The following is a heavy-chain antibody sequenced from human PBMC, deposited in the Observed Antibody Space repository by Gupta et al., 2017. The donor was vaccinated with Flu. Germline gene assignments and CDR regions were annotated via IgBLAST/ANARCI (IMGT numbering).Heavy chain of an antibody. CDR3: ARDARTSGWFDLDY. D-gene: IGHD6-19*01. Sequence: QVQLVESGGGVVQPGRSLRLSCSASGFTFSSYGMHWVRQAPGKGLEWGAVTWYDGNKRYYADAGKGRFTISKENSQNTLYLQMKSLRDEETAVYYCARDARTSGWFDLDYGGQGTLVTVSS. CDR1: GFTFSSYG. CDR2: TWYDGNKR. V-gene: IGHV3-33*01. J-gene: IGHJ4*02.